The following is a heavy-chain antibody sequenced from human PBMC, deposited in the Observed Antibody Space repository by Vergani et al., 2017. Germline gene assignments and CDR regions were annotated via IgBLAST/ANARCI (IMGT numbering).Heavy chain of an antibody. V-gene: IGHV3-48*01. CDR2: ISSSSSTI. D-gene: IGHD1-26*01. CDR3: AREKLEWELPDPDD. J-gene: IGHJ4*02. Sequence: EVQLVESGGGLVQPGGSLRLSCAASGFTFSSYSMNWVRQAPGKGLEWVSYISSSSSTIYYADSVKGRFTISRDNAKNSLYLQMNSLRAEDTAVYYCAREKLEWELPDPDDWGQGTLVTVSS. CDR1: GFTFSSYS.